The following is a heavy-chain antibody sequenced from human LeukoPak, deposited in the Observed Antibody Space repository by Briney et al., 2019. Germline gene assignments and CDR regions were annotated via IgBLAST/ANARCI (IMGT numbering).Heavy chain of an antibody. CDR2: IYYSGST. D-gene: IGHD2-8*02. CDR3: ARATSTGDYFDY. Sequence: SETLSLTCTVSGGSIRSYYWSWIRQTPGKGLEWIANIYYSGSTNHNPSLKSRVTISVDTSKNQFSLKLSSVTAADTAAYYCARATSTGDYFDYWGQGTLVTVSS. V-gene: IGHV4-59*01. J-gene: IGHJ4*02. CDR1: GGSIRSYY.